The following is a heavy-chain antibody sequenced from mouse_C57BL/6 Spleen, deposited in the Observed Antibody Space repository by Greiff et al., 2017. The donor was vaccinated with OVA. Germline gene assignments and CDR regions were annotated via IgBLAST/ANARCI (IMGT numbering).Heavy chain of an antibody. V-gene: IGHV5-6*01. CDR2: ISSGGSYT. CDR3: ARDDYDGDYYAMDY. D-gene: IGHD2-4*01. CDR1: GFTFSSYG. Sequence: EVQVVDSGGDLVKPGGSLKLSCAASGFTFSSYGMSWVRQTPDKRLEWVATISSGGSYTYYPDSVKGRFTISRDNAKNTLYLQMSSLKSEDTAMYYCARDDYDGDYYAMDYWGQGTSVTVSS. J-gene: IGHJ4*01.